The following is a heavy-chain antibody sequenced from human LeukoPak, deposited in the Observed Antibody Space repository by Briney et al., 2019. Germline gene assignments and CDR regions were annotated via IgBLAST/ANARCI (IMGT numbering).Heavy chain of an antibody. CDR1: GGSISSGGYF. CDR2: IYYSGST. D-gene: IGHD3-22*01. Sequence: SETLSLTCTVSGGSISSGGYFWSWIRQPPGKGLEWIGYIYYSGSTNYNPSLKSRVTISVDTSKNQFSLKLSSVTAADTAVYYCARVKPNERYYYDSSGYHTQYYYGMDVWGQGTTVTVSS. J-gene: IGHJ6*02. V-gene: IGHV4-61*08. CDR3: ARVKPNERYYYDSSGYHTQYYYGMDV.